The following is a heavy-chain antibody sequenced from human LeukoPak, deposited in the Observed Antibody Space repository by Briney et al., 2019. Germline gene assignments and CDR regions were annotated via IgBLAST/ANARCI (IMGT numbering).Heavy chain of an antibody. J-gene: IGHJ4*02. D-gene: IGHD3-16*01. V-gene: IGHV3-48*04. CDR1: GFTFSSYS. CDR2: ISSSSSTI. CDR3: ARPNYDWGSGTYYFDY. Sequence: GGSLRLSCAASGFTFSSYSMNWVRQAPGKGLEWVSYISSSSSTIYYADSVKGRFTISRDNAKNSLYLQMNSLRAEDTAVYYCARPNYDWGSGTYYFDYWGQGTLVTVSS.